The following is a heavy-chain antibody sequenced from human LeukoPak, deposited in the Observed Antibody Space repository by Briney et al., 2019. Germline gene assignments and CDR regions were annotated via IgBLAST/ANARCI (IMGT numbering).Heavy chain of an antibody. CDR1: GGSISSSSYY. D-gene: IGHD3-3*01. J-gene: IGHJ1*01. V-gene: IGHV4-39*01. CDR3: ASRITIFGVVIGPFQH. Sequence: SETLSLTCTVSGGSISSSSYYWGWIRQPPGKGLDWIGSIYYSGSTYYNPSLKSRVTISVDTSKNQFSLKLSSVTAADTAVYYCASRITIFGVVIGPFQHWGQGTLVTVSS. CDR2: IYYSGST.